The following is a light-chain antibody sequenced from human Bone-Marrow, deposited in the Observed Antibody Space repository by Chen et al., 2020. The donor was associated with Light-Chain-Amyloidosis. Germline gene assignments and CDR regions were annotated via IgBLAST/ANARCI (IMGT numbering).Light chain of an antibody. CDR2: RDT. V-gene: IGLV3-25*03. J-gene: IGLJ2*01. CDR3: QSADSSGTYEVI. Sequence: SSELTQPPSVSVSPGQTAMITCSGDDLPTKYAYWYRQKPGQAPVLVIHRDTERPSGISERFSGSSSGTTATLTISGVQAEDEADYHCQSADSSGTYEVIFGGGTKLTVL. CDR1: DLPTKY.